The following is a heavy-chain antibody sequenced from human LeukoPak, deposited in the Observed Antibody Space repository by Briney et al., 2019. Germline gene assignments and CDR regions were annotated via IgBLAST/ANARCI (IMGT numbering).Heavy chain of an antibody. CDR3: AKDGAVLLWFGESRFDY. D-gene: IGHD3-10*01. J-gene: IGHJ4*02. Sequence: PGGSLRLSCAASGFTFSSYGMHWVRQAPGKGLEWVAFIRYDGSNKYYADSVKGRFTISRDNSKNTLYLQMNSLRAEDTAVYYCAKDGAVLLWFGESRFDYWGQGTLVTVSS. V-gene: IGHV3-30*02. CDR2: IRYDGSNK. CDR1: GFTFSSYG.